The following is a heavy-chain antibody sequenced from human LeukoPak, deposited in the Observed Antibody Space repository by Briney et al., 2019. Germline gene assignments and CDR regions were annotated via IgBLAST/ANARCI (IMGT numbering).Heavy chain of an antibody. Sequence: GASVKASCKASGYTFTSYYMHWVRQAPGQGLEWMGIINPSGGSTSYAQKFQGRVTMTRDTSTSTVYMELSSLRSEDTAVYYCARDRYSGSRYNWFDPWGQGTLVTVSS. CDR2: INPSGGST. CDR3: ARDRYSGSRYNWFDP. D-gene: IGHD1-26*01. J-gene: IGHJ5*02. V-gene: IGHV1-46*01. CDR1: GYTFTSYY.